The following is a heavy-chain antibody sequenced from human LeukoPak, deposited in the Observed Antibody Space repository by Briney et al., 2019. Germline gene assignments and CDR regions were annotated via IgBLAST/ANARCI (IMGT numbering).Heavy chain of an antibody. Sequence: ASVKVSCKASGYTFTSYYMHWVRQAPGQGLEWMGRINPNSGGTNYAQKFQGRVTMTRDTSISTAYMELSGLTSDDTAVYYCARDRGGSGTSCYDYWGQGTLVTVSS. CDR3: ARDRGGSGTSCYDY. J-gene: IGHJ4*02. CDR1: GYTFTSYY. V-gene: IGHV1-2*06. D-gene: IGHD2-2*01. CDR2: INPNSGGT.